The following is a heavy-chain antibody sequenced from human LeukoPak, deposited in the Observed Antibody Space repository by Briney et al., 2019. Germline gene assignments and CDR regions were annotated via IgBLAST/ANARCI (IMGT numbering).Heavy chain of an antibody. CDR3: ARDQELLLRH. Sequence: GGSLRLSCAASGFTFSSYSMNWVRQAPGKGLEWVSFISSSSSYIYYADSVKGRFTISRDNARNSLYLQMNSLRAEDTAVYYCARDQELLLRHWGQGTLVTVSS. V-gene: IGHV3-21*01. CDR2: ISSSSSYI. J-gene: IGHJ4*02. D-gene: IGHD1-26*01. CDR1: GFTFSSYS.